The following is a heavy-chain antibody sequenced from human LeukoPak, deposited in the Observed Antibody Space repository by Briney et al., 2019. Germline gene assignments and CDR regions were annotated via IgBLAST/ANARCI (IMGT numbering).Heavy chain of an antibody. J-gene: IGHJ4*02. D-gene: IGHD1-26*01. CDR1: GGSISSYY. V-gene: IGHV4-59*01. CDR3: ATNGGGSYYSY. Sequence: KSSETLSLTCTVSGGSISSYYWSWIRQPPGKGLEWIGYIYYSGSTNYNPSLKSRVTISVDTSKNQFSLKLSSVTAADTAVYYCATNGGGSYYSYWGQGTLVTVSS. CDR2: IYYSGST.